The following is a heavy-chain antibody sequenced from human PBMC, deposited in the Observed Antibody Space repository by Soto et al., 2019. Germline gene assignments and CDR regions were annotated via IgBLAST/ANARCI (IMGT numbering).Heavy chain of an antibody. CDR2: IYYSGST. Sequence: SETLSLTCTVSGDSISSYYWSWIRQPPGKGLEWIGYIYYSGSTNCNPSHKSRDTISVDAPKNQFSMKLTSVTAADTAVYYCGRWYSSSRTYYYYYYMDVWGKGTTVTVSS. CDR1: GDSISSYY. J-gene: IGHJ6*03. D-gene: IGHD6-6*01. CDR3: GRWYSSSRTYYYYYYMDV. V-gene: IGHV4-59*12.